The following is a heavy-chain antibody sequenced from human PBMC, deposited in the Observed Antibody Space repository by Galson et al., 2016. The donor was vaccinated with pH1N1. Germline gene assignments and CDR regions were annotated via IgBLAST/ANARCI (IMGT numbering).Heavy chain of an antibody. CDR3: ARLVRGSYPDPLYYFDF. D-gene: IGHD1-26*01. J-gene: IGHJ4*02. Sequence: ETLSLTCTVSGASSIGNNFYGGWIRQTPGKGLEWIGNIHYSETTYYNPSLKSRVTISVDTSKNHFSLKLNYVTAADTAVYFCARLVRGSYPDPLYYFDFWGQGTLVTASS. CDR1: GASSIGNNFY. CDR2: IHYSETT. V-gene: IGHV4-39*02.